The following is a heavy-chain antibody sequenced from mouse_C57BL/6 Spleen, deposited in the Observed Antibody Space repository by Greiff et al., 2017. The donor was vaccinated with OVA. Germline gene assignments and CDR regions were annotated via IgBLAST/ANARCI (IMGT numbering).Heavy chain of an antibody. Sequence: QVQLQQSGAELVKPGASVKISCKASGYAFSSYWMNWVKKRPGKGLEWIGQIYPGDGDTNYNGKFKGKATLTADKSSSTAYMQLSSLTSEDSAVYFCARQPSGYAMDYWGQGTSVTVSS. J-gene: IGHJ4*01. D-gene: IGHD3-1*01. CDR1: GYAFSSYW. V-gene: IGHV1-80*01. CDR2: IYPGDGDT. CDR3: ARQPSGYAMDY.